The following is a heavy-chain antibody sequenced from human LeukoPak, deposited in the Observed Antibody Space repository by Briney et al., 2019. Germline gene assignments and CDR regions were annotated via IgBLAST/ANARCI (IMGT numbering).Heavy chain of an antibody. J-gene: IGHJ6*02. CDR3: ARVKVRPEVYYYYGMDV. CDR2: ISYSGST. V-gene: IGHV4-59*01. CDR1: GGSIRGYY. Sequence: SETLSLTCTVSGGSIRGYYWSWIRQPPGKGLEWIAYISYSGSTNYNPSLKSRVAISVDTSKNQFSLKLNSVTAADTAVYYCARVKVRPEVYYYYGMDVWGQGTMVTVSS.